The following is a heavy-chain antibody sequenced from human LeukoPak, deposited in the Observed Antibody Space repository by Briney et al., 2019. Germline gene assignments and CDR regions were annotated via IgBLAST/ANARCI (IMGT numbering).Heavy chain of an antibody. CDR2: ISSTGGRT. V-gene: IGHV3-64D*09. Sequence: GGSLRLSCSAAGFTFNSYGMYWVRQAPGKGLEYVSAISSTGGRTDYAGSVKGRFTVSRDNSKNTLYLQMSSLRAEDTAVYYCARGVPPDYWGQGTLVTVSS. CDR3: ARGVPPDY. D-gene: IGHD2-2*01. CDR1: GFTFNSYG. J-gene: IGHJ4*02.